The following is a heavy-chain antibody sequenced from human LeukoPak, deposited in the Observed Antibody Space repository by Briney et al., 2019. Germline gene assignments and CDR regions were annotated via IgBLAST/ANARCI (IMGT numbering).Heavy chain of an antibody. CDR2: IYPGDSDT. D-gene: IGHD6-19*01. V-gene: IGHV5-51*01. J-gene: IGHJ4*02. Sequence: GESLTISCMGSGYRFSDEWIGWVRQMPGKGLEWMGNIYPGDSDTTYSPSFQGQVTISADKSISTAYLQWTSLKASDTAMYYCARPGRSSAWFGGEFDYWGQGTLVSVSS. CDR3: ARPGRSSAWFGGEFDY. CDR1: GYRFSDEW.